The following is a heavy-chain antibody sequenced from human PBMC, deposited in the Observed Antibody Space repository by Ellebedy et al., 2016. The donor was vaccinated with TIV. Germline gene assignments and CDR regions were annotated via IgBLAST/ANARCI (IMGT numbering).Heavy chain of an antibody. D-gene: IGHD3-22*01. Sequence: GESLKISCTVSGCTFSSYAIHWVRLAPGKGLEWVTLISYDGSEKYNADSVKGRFTISRDNSKNTVYLQMNSLRAEDTAVYYCATSAVGHSHGYYFDYWGQGTLVTVSA. CDR3: ATSAVGHSHGYYFDY. J-gene: IGHJ4*02. CDR1: GCTFSSYA. CDR2: ISYDGSEK. V-gene: IGHV3-30-3*01.